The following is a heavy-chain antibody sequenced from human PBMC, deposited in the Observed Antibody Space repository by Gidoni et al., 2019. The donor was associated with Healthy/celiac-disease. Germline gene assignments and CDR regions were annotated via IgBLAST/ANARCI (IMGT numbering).Heavy chain of an antibody. J-gene: IGHJ5*02. V-gene: IGHV6-1*01. CDR1: GDSVSSNSAA. Sequence: QVQLQQSGPGLVKPSQTLSLTCAISGDSVSSNSAAWNWIRQSPSRGLEWLGRTYYRSKWYNDYAVSVKSRITINPDTSKNQFSLQLNSVTPEDTAVYYCARELAAADGLGPSHWFDPWGQGTLVTVSS. CDR3: ARELAAADGLGPSHWFDP. D-gene: IGHD6-13*01. CDR2: TYYRSKWYN.